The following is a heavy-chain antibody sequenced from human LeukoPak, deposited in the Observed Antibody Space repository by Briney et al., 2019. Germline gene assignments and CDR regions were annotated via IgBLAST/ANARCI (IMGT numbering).Heavy chain of an antibody. V-gene: IGHV3-48*03. CDR2: ISGSDSLK. CDR3: AREDYYGSGSYMRYFYYYDMDV. J-gene: IGHJ6*04. CDR1: GFTLSSYG. D-gene: IGHD3-10*01. Sequence: GGSLRLSCAASGFTLSSYGMNWVRQAPGKGLEWVSHISGSDSLKNYADSVKGRFTISRDDAKNSLYLQMDSLRAEDTALYYCAREDYYGSGSYMRYFYYYDMDVWGKGTTVTVSS.